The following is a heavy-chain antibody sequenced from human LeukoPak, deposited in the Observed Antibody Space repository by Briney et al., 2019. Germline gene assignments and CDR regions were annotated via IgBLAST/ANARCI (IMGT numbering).Heavy chain of an antibody. CDR3: VKDRSDIVTGPGSN. D-gene: IGHD3-9*01. CDR1: VYTFSSYA. J-gene: IGHJ4*02. Sequence: PGGSLRLSCSASVYTFSSYAMHWVRQAPGKGLEYVSAISGNGGSTYYADSVKGRFTISRDNSKNTLYLQMSSLRAEDTAVYYCVKDRSDIVTGPGSNWGQGTLVTVSS. CDR2: ISGNGGST. V-gene: IGHV3-64D*06.